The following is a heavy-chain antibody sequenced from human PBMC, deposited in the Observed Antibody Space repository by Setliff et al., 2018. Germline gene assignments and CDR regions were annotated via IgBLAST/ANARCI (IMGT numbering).Heavy chain of an antibody. Sequence: SETLSLTCTVSGGSISSSSYYWGWIRQPAGKGLEWIGHIYYSGNTYYNPSLKSRVTISVDTSKNQFSLKLSSVTAADTAVYYCARVPRFTDTRNAFDIWGQGAMVTVSS. CDR1: GGSISSSSYY. J-gene: IGHJ3*02. V-gene: IGHV4-61*05. CDR3: ARVPRFTDTRNAFDI. CDR2: IYYSGNT. D-gene: IGHD5-18*01.